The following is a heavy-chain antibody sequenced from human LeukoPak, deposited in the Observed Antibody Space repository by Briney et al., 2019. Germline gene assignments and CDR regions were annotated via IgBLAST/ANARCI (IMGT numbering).Heavy chain of an antibody. CDR1: GGTFGNYA. J-gene: IGHJ4*02. V-gene: IGHV1-69*13. D-gene: IGHD3-3*01. Sequence: GASVKVSCKASGGTFGNYAISWVRQAPGQGLEWMGGIIPIFGTLNYAQKFQGRVTITADESTSTVYMELSSLKSEDTAVYYCAGGKLFDFWSGYYPMDDSWGQGTLVTVYS. CDR2: IIPIFGTL. CDR3: AGGKLFDFWSGYYPMDDS.